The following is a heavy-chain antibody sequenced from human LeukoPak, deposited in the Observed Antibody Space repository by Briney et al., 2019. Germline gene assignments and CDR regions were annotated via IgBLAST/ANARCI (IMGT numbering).Heavy chain of an antibody. J-gene: IGHJ1*01. CDR1: EYTFTSYY. V-gene: IGHV5-51*01. CDR3: ARRVRRGHGAPYDSSGYPY. CDR2: IYPGDSDSDT. Sequence: GESLQISCQGSEYTFTSYYIGWVRQMPGKGLEWMGIIYPGDSDSDTRYSPSFEGQVTISADTSISTAYLQWISLKASDTAMYYCARRVRRGHGAPYDSSGYPYWGQGTLVTVSS. D-gene: IGHD3-22*01.